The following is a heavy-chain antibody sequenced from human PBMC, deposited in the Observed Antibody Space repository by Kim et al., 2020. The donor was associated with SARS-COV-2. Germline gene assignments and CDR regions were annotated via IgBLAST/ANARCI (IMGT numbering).Heavy chain of an antibody. J-gene: IGHJ3*02. CDR3: ARWGRFLEWCDAFDI. D-gene: IGHD3-3*01. CDR2: IYSGGST. V-gene: IGHV3-66*01. CDR1: GFTVSSNY. Sequence: GGSLRLSCAASGFTVSSNYMSWVRQAPGKGLEWVSVIYSGGSTYYADSVKGRFTISRDNSKNTLYLQLNILTAEDTAVYYCARWGRFLEWCDAFDIWGQGTMVTVSS.